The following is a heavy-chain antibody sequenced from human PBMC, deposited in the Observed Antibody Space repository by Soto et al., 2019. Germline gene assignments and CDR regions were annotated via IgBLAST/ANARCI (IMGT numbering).Heavy chain of an antibody. CDR1: GFTFSSYW. CDR2: IKQDGSEK. CDR3: ARDLGYSTFYYYYGMDV. Sequence: PGGSLRLSCAASGFTFSSYWMSWVRQAPGRGLEWVANIKQDGSEKYYVDSVKGRFTISRDNAKNSLYLQMNSLRAEDTAVYYCARDLGYSTFYYYYGMDVWGQGTTVTV. D-gene: IGHD4-4*01. V-gene: IGHV3-7*03. J-gene: IGHJ6*02.